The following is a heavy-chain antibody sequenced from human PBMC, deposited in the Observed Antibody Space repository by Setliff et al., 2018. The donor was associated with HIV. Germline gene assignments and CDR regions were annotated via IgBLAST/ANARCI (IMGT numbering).Heavy chain of an antibody. CDR1: TFSVSEYA. CDR2: ISGSGGST. CDR3: AKDPRAAVATICDY. Sequence: GGSLRLSCAASTFSVSEYAMSWVRQAPGKGLEWVSAISGSGGSTYYADSVKGRFTISRDNSKNTLYLQMNSLRAEDTAVYYCAKDPRAAVATICDYWGQGTLVTVSS. V-gene: IGHV3-23*01. J-gene: IGHJ4*02. D-gene: IGHD5-12*01.